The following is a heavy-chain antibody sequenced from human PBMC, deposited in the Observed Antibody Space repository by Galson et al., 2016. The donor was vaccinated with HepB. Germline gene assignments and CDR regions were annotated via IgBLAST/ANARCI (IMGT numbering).Heavy chain of an antibody. D-gene: IGHD3-3*01. J-gene: IGHJ2*01. CDR3: ARVWNWYFDL. CDR2: IAGSSSTI. CDR1: RFTFSSYS. Sequence: SLRLSCAASRFTFSSYSMNWVRQAPGKGLEWVSYIAGSSSTIYYADSVKGRFTISRDNAKNSLYLQMNSLRDEDSAIYYCARVWNWYFDLWGRGTLVTVSS. V-gene: IGHV3-48*02.